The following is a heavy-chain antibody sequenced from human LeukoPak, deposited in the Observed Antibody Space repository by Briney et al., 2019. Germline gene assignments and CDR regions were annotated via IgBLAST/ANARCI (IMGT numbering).Heavy chain of an antibody. Sequence: PGGSLRLSCAASGFTFSSYAMHWVRQAPGKGLEWVAVISYDGSNKYYADSVKGRFTISRDNSKNTLYLQMNSLRAEDTAVYYCARDWYYYGMDVWGQGTTVTVSS. CDR1: GFTFSSYA. CDR2: ISYDGSNK. CDR3: ARDWYYYGMDV. V-gene: IGHV3-30-3*01. J-gene: IGHJ6*02.